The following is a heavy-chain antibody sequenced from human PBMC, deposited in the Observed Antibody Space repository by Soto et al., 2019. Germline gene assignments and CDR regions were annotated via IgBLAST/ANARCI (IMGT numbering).Heavy chain of an antibody. CDR2: INPANGNT. CDR1: GYTFTSYA. D-gene: IGHD1-26*01. V-gene: IGHV1-3*01. Sequence: QVLLVQSGAEVKNPGASVKLSCKASGYTFTSYAIHWVRQAPGQRLEWMGWINPANGNTKYSQKFQDRVTITRDTSANTAYMELSSLRSEDTAVYYCAREMSWELVDYWGQGTLVTVSS. CDR3: AREMSWELVDY. J-gene: IGHJ4*02.